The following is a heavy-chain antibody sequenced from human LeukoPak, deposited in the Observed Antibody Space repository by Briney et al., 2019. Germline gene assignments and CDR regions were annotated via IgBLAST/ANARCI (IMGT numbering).Heavy chain of an antibody. CDR2: INPNSGGT. V-gene: IGHV1-2*02. J-gene: IGHJ3*01. D-gene: IGHD6-19*01. CDR1: GYTFSGYY. CDR3: ASPRLVPLDAFDL. Sequence: GASVEVSCKASGYTFSGYYMHWVRQAPGQGFEWMGWINPNSGGTNYAQKFQGRVTMTRDTSISTAYMELSRLRSDDTAVYYCASPRLVPLDAFDLWGQGTMVTVSS.